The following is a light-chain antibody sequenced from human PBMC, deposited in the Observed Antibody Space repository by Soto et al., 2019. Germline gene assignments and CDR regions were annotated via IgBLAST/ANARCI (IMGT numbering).Light chain of an antibody. Sequence: DIQMTQSPSSVSASVRERVTITSEASQDIGNYLNWYQQRPGKAPKLLILDASSLDTGVPSRFSGSGSGTDFTFTISSLQSEDIATYYCQQYYNVPITFGQGTRLEIK. CDR3: QQYYNVPIT. V-gene: IGKV1-33*01. J-gene: IGKJ5*01. CDR1: QDIGNY. CDR2: DAS.